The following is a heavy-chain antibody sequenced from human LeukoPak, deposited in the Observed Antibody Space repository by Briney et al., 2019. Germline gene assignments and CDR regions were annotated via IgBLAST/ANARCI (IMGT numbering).Heavy chain of an antibody. CDR2: IYYSGST. D-gene: IGHD4-17*01. V-gene: IGHV4-31*03. Sequence: SETLSLTCTVSGGSVSSGGYYWSWIRQHPGQGLEWIGYIYYSGSTYYNPSLQSRVTTSVDTSKNQFSLKLSSVTAADTAVYYCARSAQTVTTFPLDYWGQGTLVTVSS. CDR1: GGSVSSGGYY. J-gene: IGHJ4*02. CDR3: ARSAQTVTTFPLDY.